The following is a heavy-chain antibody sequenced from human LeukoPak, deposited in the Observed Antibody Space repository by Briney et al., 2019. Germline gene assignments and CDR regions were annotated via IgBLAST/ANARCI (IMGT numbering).Heavy chain of an antibody. V-gene: IGHV3-64D*09. Sequence: GVSLRLFCSASGFTFSTYAIHWVRQAAGKGLQYVSSIGSSGISTYYADSVTGRFTISRDNSKNSLYLQMSYLRREDTAVYYCVRGQEVVYTPTFDYWGQGVLVTVSS. CDR3: VRGQEVVYTPTFDY. J-gene: IGHJ4*02. D-gene: IGHD2-8*02. CDR1: GFTFSTYA. CDR2: IGSSGIST.